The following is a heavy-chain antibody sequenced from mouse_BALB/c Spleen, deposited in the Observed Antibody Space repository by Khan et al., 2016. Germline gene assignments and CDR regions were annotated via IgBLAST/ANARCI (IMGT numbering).Heavy chain of an antibody. CDR1: GYTFTNYG. D-gene: IGHD1-1*01. CDR2: INTNTGEP. J-gene: IGHJ3*01. Sequence: QIQLVQSGPELKKPGETVKISCKASGYTFTNYGMNWVKQAPGKGLKWMGWINTNTGEPTYAEEFKGRIAFSLETSASTAYLQINNLKNDDTATYFCAEDYYGSNWFAYWGQGTLVTVSS. CDR3: AEDYYGSNWFAY. V-gene: IGHV9-3*02.